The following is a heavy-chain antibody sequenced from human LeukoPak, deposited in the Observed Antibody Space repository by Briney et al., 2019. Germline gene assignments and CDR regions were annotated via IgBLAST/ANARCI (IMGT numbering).Heavy chain of an antibody. J-gene: IGHJ4*02. Sequence: SGGSLRLSGAGSVFTFSSSVIHWVRQAPGKGLEWMAVISYDGSNKYYADSVKGRFTISRDNSKNTLYLQMNSLRAEDTAVYYCARDKRDYFDYWGQGTLVTVS. CDR2: ISYDGSNK. CDR1: VFTFSSSV. CDR3: ARDKRDYFDY. V-gene: IGHV3-30-3*01.